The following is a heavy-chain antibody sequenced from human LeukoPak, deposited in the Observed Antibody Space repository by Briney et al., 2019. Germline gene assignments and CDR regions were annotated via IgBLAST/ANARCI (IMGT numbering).Heavy chain of an antibody. CDR3: ARHRARGYSSSWYSGYYYMDV. Sequence: TSETLSLTCAVYGGSFSGYYWSWIRQPPGKGLEWIGEINHSGSTNYNPSLKSRVTISVDTSKNQFSLKLSSVTAADTAVYYCARHRARGYSSSWYSGYYYMDVWGKGTTVTISS. CDR1: GGSFSGYY. J-gene: IGHJ6*03. CDR2: INHSGST. V-gene: IGHV4-34*01. D-gene: IGHD6-13*01.